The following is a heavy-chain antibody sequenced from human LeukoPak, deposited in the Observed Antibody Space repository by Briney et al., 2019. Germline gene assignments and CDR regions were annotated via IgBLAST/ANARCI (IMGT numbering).Heavy chain of an antibody. CDR3: ASSSGALDY. Sequence: GGSLRLFCTASGFTFSSYSMNWVRQAPGRGLEWISYIISSSTTVYYADSVKGRFTVSRDNAKNSLYLQMNSLRDEDTAVYYGASSSGALDYWGQGTLVTVSS. D-gene: IGHD3-22*01. CDR1: GFTFSSYS. V-gene: IGHV3-48*02. CDR2: IISSSTTV. J-gene: IGHJ4*02.